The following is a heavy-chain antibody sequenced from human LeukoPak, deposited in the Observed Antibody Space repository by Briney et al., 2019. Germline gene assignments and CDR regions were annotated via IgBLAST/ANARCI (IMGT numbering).Heavy chain of an antibody. V-gene: IGHV3-23*01. CDR3: AKRGGYETMAAFDY. CDR2: ISPGGSDT. Sequence: PGGSLRLSCAASGFXFNNYAISWVRQAPGKGQEWVSAISPGGSDTYYADSLRGRFTISRDNSKKTLSLQMSSLRAEDSAVYYCAKRGGYETMAAFDYWGQGTLVTVSS. J-gene: IGHJ4*02. D-gene: IGHD3-10*01. CDR1: GFXFNNYA.